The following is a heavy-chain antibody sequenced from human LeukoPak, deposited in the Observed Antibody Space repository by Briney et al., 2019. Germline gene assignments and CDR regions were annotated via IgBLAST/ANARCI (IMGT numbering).Heavy chain of an antibody. Sequence: PSETLSLTCTVSGYSISSGYYWGWIRQPPGKGLEWIGSIYHSGSTYYNPSLKSRVTISVDTSKNQFSLKLSSVTAADTAVYYCARGSRDGYNYYYWGQGTLVTVSS. CDR3: ARGSRDGYNYYY. J-gene: IGHJ4*02. D-gene: IGHD5-24*01. V-gene: IGHV4-38-2*02. CDR2: IYHSGST. CDR1: GYSISSGYY.